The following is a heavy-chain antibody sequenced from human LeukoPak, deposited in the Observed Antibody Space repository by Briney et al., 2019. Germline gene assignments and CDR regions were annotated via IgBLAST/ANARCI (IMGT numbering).Heavy chain of an antibody. D-gene: IGHD2-21*02. Sequence: GGSLRLSCAASGFTFSSYSMNWVRQAPGKGLEWVSSISSSGGYIYYADSVKGRFTISRDNAKNSLYLQMNSLRAEDTAVYYCARQVYCGGDCYYSTPVDYWGQGTRDTVSS. J-gene: IGHJ4*02. V-gene: IGHV3-21*01. CDR1: GFTFSSYS. CDR3: ARQVYCGGDCYYSTPVDY. CDR2: ISSSGGYI.